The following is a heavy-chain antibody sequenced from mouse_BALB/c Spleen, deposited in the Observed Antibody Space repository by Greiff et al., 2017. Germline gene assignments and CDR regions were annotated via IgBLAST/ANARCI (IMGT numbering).Heavy chain of an antibody. CDR1: GYTFTSYW. CDR2: IDPSDSYT. D-gene: IGHD2-4*01. J-gene: IGHJ2*01. Sequence: QVQLKQPGAELVKPGASVKMSCKASGYTFTSYWMHWVKQRPGQGLEWIGVIDPSDSYTSYNQKFKGKATLTVDTSSSTAYMQLSSLTSEDSAVYYCTRSYDYGLDYWGQGTTLTVSS. V-gene: IGHV1S127*01. CDR3: TRSYDYGLDY.